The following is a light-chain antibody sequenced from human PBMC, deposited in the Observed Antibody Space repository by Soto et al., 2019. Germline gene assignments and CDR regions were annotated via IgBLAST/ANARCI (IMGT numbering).Light chain of an antibody. J-gene: IGLJ3*02. CDR3: QSYDSSLSGWV. CDR2: GNS. V-gene: IGLV1-40*01. Sequence: GPGQRVTISCTGSSSNIGAGYDVHWYQQLPGTAPKLLIYGNSNRPSGVPDRFSGSKSGTSASLAITGLQAEDEADYYCQSYDSSLSGWVFGGGTKVTVL. CDR1: SSNIGAGYD.